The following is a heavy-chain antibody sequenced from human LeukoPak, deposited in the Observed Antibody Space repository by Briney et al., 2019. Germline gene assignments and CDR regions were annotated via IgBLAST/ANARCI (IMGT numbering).Heavy chain of an antibody. CDR3: ASTFRYYDFYYFDY. J-gene: IGHJ4*02. CDR2: IYYSGST. CDR1: GGSISSYY. V-gene: IGHV4-59*01. D-gene: IGHD3-3*01. Sequence: SETLSLTCTVSGGSISSYYWSWIRQPPGKGLEWIGYIYYSGSTNYNPSLKSRVTISVDTSKNQFSLKLGSVTAADTAVYYCASTFRYYDFYYFDYWGQGTLVTVSS.